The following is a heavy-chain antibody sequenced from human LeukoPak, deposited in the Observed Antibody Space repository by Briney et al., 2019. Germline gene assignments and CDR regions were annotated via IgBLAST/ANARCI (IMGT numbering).Heavy chain of an antibody. CDR2: IYTTGST. CDR3: AGWGVDYGGKFDYLDY. V-gene: IGHV4-61*02. CDR1: GGSISSGSYY. D-gene: IGHD4-23*01. J-gene: IGHJ4*02. Sequence: SQTLSLTCTVSGGSISSGSYYWSWIRQPAGKGLEWIGRIYTTGSTNYDPSLKSRVTISIDTSTNQFSLKLNSVTAADTAVYYCAGWGVDYGGKFDYLDYWARECWSPSPQ.